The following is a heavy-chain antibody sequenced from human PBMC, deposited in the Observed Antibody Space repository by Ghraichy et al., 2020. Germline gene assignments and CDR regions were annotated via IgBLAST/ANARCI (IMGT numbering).Heavy chain of an antibody. V-gene: IGHV3-21*01. Sequence: GGSLRLSCAASGFTFSSYSMNWVRQAPGKGLEWVSSISSSSSYIYYADSVKGRFTISRDNAKNSLYLQMNSLRAEDTAVYYCAPLDGLVTATHNWFDPWGQGTLVTVSS. CDR2: ISSSSSYI. D-gene: IGHD2-21*02. J-gene: IGHJ5*02. CDR1: GFTFSSYS. CDR3: APLDGLVTATHNWFDP.